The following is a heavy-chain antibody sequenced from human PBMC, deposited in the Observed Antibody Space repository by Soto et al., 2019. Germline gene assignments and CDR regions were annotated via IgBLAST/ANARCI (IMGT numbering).Heavy chain of an antibody. CDR1: GYTFTGYY. V-gene: IGHV1-2*04. CDR3: ARDFSSSGSYYYYGMDV. D-gene: IGHD6-19*01. CDR2: INPNSGGT. Sequence: QVQLVQSGAEVKKPGASVKVSCKASGYTFTGYYMHWVRQAPGQGLEWMGWINPNSGGTNYAQKFRGWVTMTRDTSISTAYMELSRLRSDDTAVYYCARDFSSSGSYYYYGMDVWGQGTTVTVSS. J-gene: IGHJ6*02.